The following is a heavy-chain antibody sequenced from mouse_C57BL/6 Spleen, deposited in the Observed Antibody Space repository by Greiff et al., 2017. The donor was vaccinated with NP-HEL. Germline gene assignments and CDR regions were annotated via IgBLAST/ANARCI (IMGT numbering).Heavy chain of an antibody. V-gene: IGHV1-80*01. Sequence: VQLQQSGAELVKPGASVKISCKASGYAFSSYWMNWVKQRPGKGLEWIGKIYPGDGDTNYNGKFKGKATLTADKSSSKAYMQLSSLPSEDSAVYFCARRGPGSNFDYWGQVTTLTVSS. CDR1: GYAFSSYW. CDR2: IYPGDGDT. J-gene: IGHJ2*01. CDR3: ARRGPGSNFDY.